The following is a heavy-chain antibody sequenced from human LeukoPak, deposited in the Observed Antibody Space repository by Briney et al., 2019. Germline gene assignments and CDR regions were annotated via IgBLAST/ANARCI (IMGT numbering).Heavy chain of an antibody. CDR1: GYTFTSYY. J-gene: IGHJ4*02. V-gene: IGHV1-46*01. CDR2: INPSRGTT. CDR3: ARAPYGDYYFDY. Sequence: GASVKVSCKASGYTFTSYYMHWVRQAPGQGLEWMGIINPSRGTTTYSQKFQGRVTMTRDTSTSTVYMELSSLRSEDTAVYYCARAPYGDYYFDYWGQGTLVTVSS. D-gene: IGHD4-17*01.